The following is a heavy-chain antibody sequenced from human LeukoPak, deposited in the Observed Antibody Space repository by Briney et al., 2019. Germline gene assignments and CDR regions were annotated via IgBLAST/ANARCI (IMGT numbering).Heavy chain of an antibody. CDR3: AKDGSGWYGDYYYYYMDV. CDR1: GGSISSHY. D-gene: IGHD6-19*01. Sequence: SETLSLTCTVSGGSISSHYWSWIRQPPGKGLEWIGYIYNSGSTNYNPSLKSRVTISVDTSKNQFSLKLSSVTAADTAVYYCAKDGSGWYGDYYYYYMDVWGKGTTVTVSS. CDR2: IYNSGST. V-gene: IGHV4-4*08. J-gene: IGHJ6*03.